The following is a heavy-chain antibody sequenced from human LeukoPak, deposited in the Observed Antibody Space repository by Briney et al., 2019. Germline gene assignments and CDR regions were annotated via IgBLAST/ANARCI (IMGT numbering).Heavy chain of an antibody. Sequence: GESLKISCMGSGYSFSNYWIGWVRQMPGKGLEWMGIIYPGDSDTRYSPSFQGQVTISAGKSISTAYLQWSSLKASDTAMYCCARMSPMVRGVTNYFDYWGQGTLVTVSS. CDR1: GYSFSNYW. J-gene: IGHJ4*02. D-gene: IGHD3-10*01. CDR2: IYPGDSDT. CDR3: ARMSPMVRGVTNYFDY. V-gene: IGHV5-51*01.